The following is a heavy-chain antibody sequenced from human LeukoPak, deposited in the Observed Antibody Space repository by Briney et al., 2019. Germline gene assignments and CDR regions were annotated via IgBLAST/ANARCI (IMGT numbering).Heavy chain of an antibody. J-gene: IGHJ4*01. CDR3: ARGRAGNYYNHNDY. Sequence: GGSLRLSCAASGITFSYYWMHWVRQAPGKGLVWVSRISGDGSITAYADSVKGRFTISRDNAKNTLYLQMNSLRAEDAAVYYCARGRAGNYYNHNDYWGQGTLVTVSS. V-gene: IGHV3-74*01. CDR1: GITFSYYW. D-gene: IGHD3-10*01. CDR2: ISGDGSIT.